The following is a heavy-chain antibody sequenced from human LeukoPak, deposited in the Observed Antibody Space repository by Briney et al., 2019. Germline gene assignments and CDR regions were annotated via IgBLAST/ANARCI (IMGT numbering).Heavy chain of an antibody. CDR2: ISYDGSSK. D-gene: IGHD3-10*01. CDR3: ARARDYYGSGSHPDY. J-gene: IGHJ4*02. CDR1: GFTFSTYA. V-gene: IGHV3-30-3*01. Sequence: GRSLRLSCVASGFTFSTYAMHWVRQAPGKGLEWEAVISYDGSSKYYADSMKGRFTISRDKSKNTLYLLVDTLRVEDTAVYYCARARDYYGSGSHPDYWGQGTLVTVSS.